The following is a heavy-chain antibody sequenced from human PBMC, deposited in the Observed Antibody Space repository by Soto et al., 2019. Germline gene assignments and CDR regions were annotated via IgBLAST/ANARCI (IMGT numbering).Heavy chain of an antibody. CDR2: ISSSGSTI. CDR1: GFTFSSYE. J-gene: IGHJ6*02. CDR3: AXGVDYGGNSYYYYGMDV. V-gene: IGHV3-48*03. D-gene: IGHD4-17*01. Sequence: GGSLRLSCAASGFTFSSYEMNWVRQAPGKGLEWVSYISSSGSTIYYADSVKGRFTISRDNAKNSLYLQMNSLRAEDTAVYYCAXGVDYGGNSYYYYGMDVWGQGTTVTVSS.